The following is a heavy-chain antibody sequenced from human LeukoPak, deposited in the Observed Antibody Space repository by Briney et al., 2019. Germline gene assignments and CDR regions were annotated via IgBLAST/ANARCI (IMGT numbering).Heavy chain of an antibody. D-gene: IGHD6-13*01. CDR3: ARGKASVAAAVPAFDY. J-gene: IGHJ4*02. CDR2: ISAYNGNT. V-gene: IGHV1-18*01. Sequence: ASVKGSCKASGYTFTSYGISWVRQAPGQGLEWMGWISAYNGNTNYAQKLQGRVTMTTDTSTSTAYMELRSLRSEDTAVYYCARGKASVAAAVPAFDYWGQGTLVTVSS. CDR1: GYTFTSYG.